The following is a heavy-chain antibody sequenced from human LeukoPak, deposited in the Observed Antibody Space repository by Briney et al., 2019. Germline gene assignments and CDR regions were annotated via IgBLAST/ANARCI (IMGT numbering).Heavy chain of an antibody. CDR2: ISGSGGST. Sequence: GGSLRLSCAASGFTFSSYGMSWVRQAPGKGLEWVSAISGSGGSTYYADSVKGRFTISRDNSKNTLYLQMNSLRAEDTAVYYCAKVDSGIVATGSPYFDYWGQGTLGTVSS. CDR1: GFTFSSYG. J-gene: IGHJ4*02. V-gene: IGHV3-23*01. CDR3: AKVDSGIVATGSPYFDY. D-gene: IGHD6-13*01.